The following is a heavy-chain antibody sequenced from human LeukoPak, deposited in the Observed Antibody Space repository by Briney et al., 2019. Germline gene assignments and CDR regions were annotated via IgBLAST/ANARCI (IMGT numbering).Heavy chain of an antibody. V-gene: IGHV4-39*07. CDR1: HGSMSSSSYY. Sequence: PSETLSLTCTVPHGSMSSSSYYWGWNRQPPGKGLEWIGSIYHSGSTHYNPSLKSRVTISVDTSKNQFSLRLTSVTAADTAVYYCARDLQARYSDGSNYFDFWGQGTLVTVSS. CDR3: ARDLQARYSDGSNYFDF. D-gene: IGHD5-18*01. J-gene: IGHJ4*02. CDR2: IYHSGST.